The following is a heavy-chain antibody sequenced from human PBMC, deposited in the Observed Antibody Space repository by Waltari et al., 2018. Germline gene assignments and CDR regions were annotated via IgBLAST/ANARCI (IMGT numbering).Heavy chain of an antibody. D-gene: IGHD6-19*01. CDR2: IYYSGNT. CDR3: ARGMSSVWYGPFDY. V-gene: IGHV4-59*08. CDR1: GGSINNYY. J-gene: IGHJ4*02. Sequence: QVQLQESGPGLVKPSETLSVTCTVSGGSINNYYWSWIRQPPGKGLEWIGYIYYSGNTIYNPSLESRVTMSADTSKNQFSLKLSSVTAADTAVYYCARGMSSVWYGPFDYWGQGTLVTVSS.